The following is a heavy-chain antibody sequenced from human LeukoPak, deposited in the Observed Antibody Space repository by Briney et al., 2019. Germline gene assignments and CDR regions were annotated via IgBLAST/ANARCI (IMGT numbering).Heavy chain of an antibody. CDR3: AREANIVVVPGAILAGSGGAAFDI. Sequence: GGSLRLSCAASGFTFSSYGMHWVRQAPGKGLEWVAVIWYDGSNKYYADSVKGRFTISRDNSKNTLYLQMNSLRAEDTAVYYCAREANIVVVPGAILAGSGGAAFDIWGQGTMVTVSS. J-gene: IGHJ3*02. D-gene: IGHD2-2*01. CDR1: GFTFSSYG. CDR2: IWYDGSNK. V-gene: IGHV3-33*01.